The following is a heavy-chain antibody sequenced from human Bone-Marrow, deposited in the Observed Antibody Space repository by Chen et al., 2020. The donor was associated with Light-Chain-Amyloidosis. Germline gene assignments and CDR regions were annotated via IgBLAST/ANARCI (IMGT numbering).Heavy chain of an antibody. CDR3: TTGDAIQSYHYGLDV. V-gene: IGHV1-24*01. Sequence: VQLVQSGAEVKKPGASVKVSCKVSGYTLTEVAMPWVRQTPGKGLEWMGGFDPEDGKTIYERKFQGRVTMTEDTSTDTAFMELSSLRSEDTAVYFCTTGDAIQSYHYGLDVWGQGTTVIVSS. CDR2: FDPEDGKT. CDR1: GYTLTEVA. J-gene: IGHJ6*02. D-gene: IGHD2-21*01.